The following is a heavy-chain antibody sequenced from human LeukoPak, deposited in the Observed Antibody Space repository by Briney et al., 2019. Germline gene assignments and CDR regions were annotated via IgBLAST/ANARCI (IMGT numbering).Heavy chain of an antibody. CDR2: IIPIFGTA. Sequence: ASVKVSCTASGGTFSSYAISWVRQAPGQGLEWMGGIIPIFGTANYAQKFQGRVTITADKSTSTAYMELSSLRSEDTAVYYCARDLNRMDSSGWFYWFDPWGQGTLVTVSS. J-gene: IGHJ5*02. CDR3: ARDLNRMDSSGWFYWFDP. CDR1: GGTFSSYA. D-gene: IGHD6-19*01. V-gene: IGHV1-69*06.